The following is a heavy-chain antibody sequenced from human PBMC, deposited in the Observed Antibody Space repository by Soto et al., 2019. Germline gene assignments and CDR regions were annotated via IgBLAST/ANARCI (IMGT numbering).Heavy chain of an antibody. D-gene: IGHD6-13*01. CDR1: GGSISSSSYY. Sequence: SETLSLTCTVSGGSISSSSYYWGWIRQPPGKGLEWIGSIYYSGSTYYNPSLKSRVTISIDTSKNQFSLKLSSVTAADTAVYYCASLRSSWYYFDYWGQGTLVTVSS. CDR2: IYYSGST. CDR3: ASLRSSWYYFDY. V-gene: IGHV4-39*01. J-gene: IGHJ4*02.